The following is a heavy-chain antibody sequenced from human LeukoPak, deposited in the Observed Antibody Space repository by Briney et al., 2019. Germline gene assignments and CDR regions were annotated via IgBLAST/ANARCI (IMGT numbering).Heavy chain of an antibody. Sequence: PGGSLRLSCAASGFTFSSYGMHWVRQAPGKGLEWVAVISYDGSNKYYADSVKGRFTISRDNSKNTLYLQMNSLRAEDTAVYYCAKDSSGWSTYYYYGMDVWGQGTTVTVSS. CDR3: AKDSSGWSTYYYYGMDV. J-gene: IGHJ6*02. D-gene: IGHD6-19*01. CDR2: ISYDGSNK. CDR1: GFTFSSYG. V-gene: IGHV3-30*18.